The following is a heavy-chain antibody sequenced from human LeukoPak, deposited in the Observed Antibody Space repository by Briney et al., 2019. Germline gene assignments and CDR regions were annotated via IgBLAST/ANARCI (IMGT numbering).Heavy chain of an antibody. Sequence: GGSLRLSCAASGFTFSSYGMHWVRQAPGKGLEWVAFIRYDGSNKYYADSVKGRFTISRDNPKNTLYLQKNSLRAEDTAVYYCAKDRAIWGSGSYFDYWGQGTLVTVSS. J-gene: IGHJ4*02. V-gene: IGHV3-30*02. CDR2: IRYDGSNK. D-gene: IGHD3-10*01. CDR3: AKDRAIWGSGSYFDY. CDR1: GFTFSSYG.